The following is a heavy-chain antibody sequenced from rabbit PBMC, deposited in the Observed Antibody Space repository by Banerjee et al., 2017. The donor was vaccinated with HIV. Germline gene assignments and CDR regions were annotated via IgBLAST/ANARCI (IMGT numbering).Heavy chain of an antibody. V-gene: IGHV1S45*01. D-gene: IGHD4-1*01. CDR1: GFSFSSSYW. J-gene: IGHJ4*01. CDR2: IYAGSSGST. CDR3: ARDLAGVIGWNFNL. Sequence: QEQLEESGGGLVKPEGSLTLTCTASGFSFSSSYWICWVRQAPGKGLEWIACIYAGSSGSTYYASWAKGRFTISKTSSTTVTLQMTSLTAADTATHFCARDLAGVIGWNFNLWGPGTLVTVS.